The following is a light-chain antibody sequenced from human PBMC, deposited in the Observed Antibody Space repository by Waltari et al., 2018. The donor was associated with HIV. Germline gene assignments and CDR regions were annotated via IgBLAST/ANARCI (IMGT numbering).Light chain of an antibody. CDR2: AAS. Sequence: DIQMTQSPSSLSASVEDRVTITCRASQSISSYLNWYQQKPGKAPKLLIYAASSLQSGVPSRFSGSGSWTDFTLTITSLQLDDFATYFCQQSFRSPLTFGPGTKVEI. V-gene: IGKV1-39*01. J-gene: IGKJ1*01. CDR1: QSISSY. CDR3: QQSFRSPLT.